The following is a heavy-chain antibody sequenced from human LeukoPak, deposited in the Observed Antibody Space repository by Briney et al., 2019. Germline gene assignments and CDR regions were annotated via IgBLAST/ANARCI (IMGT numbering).Heavy chain of an antibody. J-gene: IGHJ4*02. Sequence: GGSLRLSCAASGFTFSSFVMHWLRQAPGKGLEWVAVISYDGSNKYYADSVKGRFTISRDNSKNTLYLQMNSLRAEDTAVYYCARGRYFDYWGQGTLVTVSS. CDR2: ISYDGSNK. V-gene: IGHV3-30-3*01. CDR3: ARGRYFDY. CDR1: GFTFSSFV.